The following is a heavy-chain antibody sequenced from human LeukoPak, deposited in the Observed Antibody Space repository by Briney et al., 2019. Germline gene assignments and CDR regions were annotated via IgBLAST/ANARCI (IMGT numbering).Heavy chain of an antibody. CDR1: GFTFSSYG. CDR3: AKSPDVWFGELSPPLYFDY. Sequence: GGSLRLSCAASGFTFSSYGMHWVRQAPGKGLEWVAVISYDGSNKYYADSVKGRFTISRDNSKNTLYLQMNSLRAEDTAVYYCAKSPDVWFGELSPPLYFDYWGQGTLVTVSS. V-gene: IGHV3-30*18. J-gene: IGHJ4*02. CDR2: ISYDGSNK. D-gene: IGHD3-10*01.